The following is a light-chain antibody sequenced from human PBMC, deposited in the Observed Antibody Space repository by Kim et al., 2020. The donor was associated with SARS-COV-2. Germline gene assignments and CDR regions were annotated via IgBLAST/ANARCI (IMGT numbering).Light chain of an antibody. Sequence: ASVGDRVTITCQASQDITNYLNWYQQKAGKAPKLLIYHSSNLEAGVTSRFSGSGSGTHFTFTIGSLQPEDIATYYCQQYDNVPLTFGGGTKVDIK. CDR1: QDITNY. J-gene: IGKJ4*01. V-gene: IGKV1-33*01. CDR2: HSS. CDR3: QQYDNVPLT.